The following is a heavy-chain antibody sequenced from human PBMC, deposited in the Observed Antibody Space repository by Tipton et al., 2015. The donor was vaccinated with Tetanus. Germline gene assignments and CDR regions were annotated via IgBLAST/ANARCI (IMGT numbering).Heavy chain of an antibody. V-gene: IGHV5-51*01. CDR1: GYIFNNYW. D-gene: IGHD2-8*01. CDR2: IYLGDSDT. CDR3: ARAHCTDGVCNFDF. J-gene: IGHJ4*02. Sequence: VQLVQSGGEVKKPGESLKISCKGSGYIFNNYWIGWVRQKPGKGLEWMGIIYLGDSDTRYSPSFQGQVTISVDKSINPAFLQWSSLKASDTSMFYCARAHCTDGVCNFDFWGQGALVTVAS.